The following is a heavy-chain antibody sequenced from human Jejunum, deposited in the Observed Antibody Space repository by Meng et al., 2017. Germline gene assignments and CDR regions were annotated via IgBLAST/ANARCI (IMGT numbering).Heavy chain of an antibody. D-gene: IGHD2-15*01. CDR2: IYHSGET. J-gene: IGHJ4*02. V-gene: IGHV4-4*02. CDR3: ARDWGCRDGYCFSGLLEF. Sequence: QVQLQESGPGLVTPSGTLTLTCSVSGDSISSNNRWTWVRQPPGRGLEWIGEIYHSGETNYNPSLTSPVTISVDKSKNQFTLRLNSVTAADTAIYYCARDWGCRDGYCFSGLLEFWGQGILVTVSS. CDR1: GDSISSNNR.